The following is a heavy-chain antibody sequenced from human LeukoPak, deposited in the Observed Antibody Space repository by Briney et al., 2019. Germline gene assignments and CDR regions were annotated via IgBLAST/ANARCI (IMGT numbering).Heavy chain of an antibody. D-gene: IGHD2-2*01. J-gene: IGHJ6*02. CDR3: ARAAMKGSYYYYGMDV. V-gene: IGHV3-23*01. CDR1: GFTFSSYA. CDR2: ISGSGGST. Sequence: PGGSLRLSCAASGFTFSSYAMSWVRQAPGKGLEWVSAISGSGGSTYYADSVKGRFTISRDNAKNSLYLQMNSPRAEDTAVYYCARAAMKGSYYYYGMDVWGQGTTVTVSS.